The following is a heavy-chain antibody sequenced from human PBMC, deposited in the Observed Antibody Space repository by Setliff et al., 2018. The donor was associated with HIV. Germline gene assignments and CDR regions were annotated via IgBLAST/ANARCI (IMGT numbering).Heavy chain of an antibody. J-gene: IGHJ6*02. CDR1: GFTFSSYG. Sequence: GGSLRLSCAASGFTFSSYGMHWVRQAPGKGLEWVAVIWYDGSNKYYADSVKGRFTISRDNSKNTLYLQMNSLRAEDTAVYYCAREIRTVYTGGHYFYGIDVWGQGTAVTVSS. CDR2: IWYDGSNK. CDR3: AREIRTVYTGGHYFYGIDV. V-gene: IGHV3-33*01. D-gene: IGHD3-16*01.